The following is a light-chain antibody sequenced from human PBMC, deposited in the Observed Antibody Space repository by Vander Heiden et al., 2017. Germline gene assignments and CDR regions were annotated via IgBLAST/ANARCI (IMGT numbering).Light chain of an antibody. Sequence: QSVLTQPPSVSGAPGQRVTIACTVSSSNIGAGYDVHWYQQLPGTAPKLLIYVNINRPSGVPDRFSGSKSGTSASLAITGLQAEDEADYYCQSYDSSLSAHVFGTGTKVTVL. CDR3: QSYDSSLSAHV. CDR1: SSNIGAGYD. V-gene: IGLV1-40*01. CDR2: VNI. J-gene: IGLJ1*01.